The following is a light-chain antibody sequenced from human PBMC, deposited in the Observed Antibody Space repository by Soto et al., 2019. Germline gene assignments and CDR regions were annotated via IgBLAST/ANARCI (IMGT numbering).Light chain of an antibody. CDR1: RDVGSD. CDR3: QQANSFPPT. Sequence: QMTQSQSSLSASVGEKIIITCRASRDVGSDVSWYQQKPGKAPKLLIYAASSLQSGVPSRFSGSGSGTDFTLTISSLQPEDFATYYCQQANSFPPTFGQGTRLEIK. CDR2: AAS. V-gene: IGKV1-12*01. J-gene: IGKJ5*01.